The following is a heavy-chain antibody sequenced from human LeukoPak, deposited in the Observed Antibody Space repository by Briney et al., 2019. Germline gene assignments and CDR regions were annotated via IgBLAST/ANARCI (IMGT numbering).Heavy chain of an antibody. CDR1: GFTFSSYS. CDR3: ASDPPWANDAFDI. J-gene: IGHJ3*02. V-gene: IGHV3-7*01. D-gene: IGHD7-27*01. Sequence: GGSLRLSCAGSGFTFSSYSMNWVRQAPGKGLEWVANIKQDGSKEYYVDSVKGRFTISRDNAENSLYLQMNSLRAEDTAVYYCASDPPWANDAFDIWGQGTMVTVSS. CDR2: IKQDGSKE.